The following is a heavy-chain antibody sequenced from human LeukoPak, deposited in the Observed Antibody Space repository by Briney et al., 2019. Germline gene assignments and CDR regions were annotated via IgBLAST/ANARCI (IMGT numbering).Heavy chain of an antibody. CDR3: ARGLFWGYDVGVFGL. Sequence: GGSLRLSCAASGFTVSSSYITWVRQAQVKGLNWVSVIYSGDSTYYQDSVKGRFTISRDNSKNTVYLQMDSLRVDDTAVYFCARGLFWGYDVGVFGLWGQGTVVTVSS. V-gene: IGHV3-66*01. CDR1: GFTVSSSY. D-gene: IGHD3-3*01. J-gene: IGHJ3*01. CDR2: IYSGDST.